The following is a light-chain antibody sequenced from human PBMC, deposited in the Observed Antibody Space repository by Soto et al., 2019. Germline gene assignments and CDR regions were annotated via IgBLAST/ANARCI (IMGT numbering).Light chain of an antibody. CDR2: DAY. Sequence: EVVLTHSPVTLSLSLGERATLSCRASQSFRGLLAWYQQKPGQAPRLLIYDAYNRATGIPPRFSGSGSGTDFTLTISSLEPEDSAVYYCQQRHMWPITLGQGTRLEIK. V-gene: IGKV3-11*01. J-gene: IGKJ5*01. CDR1: QSFRGL. CDR3: QQRHMWPIT.